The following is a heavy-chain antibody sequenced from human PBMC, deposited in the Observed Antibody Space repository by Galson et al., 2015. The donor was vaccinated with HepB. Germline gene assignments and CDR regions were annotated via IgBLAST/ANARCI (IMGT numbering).Heavy chain of an antibody. CDR2: IRQDGSEK. Sequence: SLRLSCAASGFTFSSYWMSWVRQAPGKGLEWVAHIRQDGSEKYYVDSVKGRFTISGDNAKNSLYLQMDSLRAEDTAVYYCARTRNSGYAIDAFDIWGQGTMVTVSS. J-gene: IGHJ3*02. D-gene: IGHD5-12*01. V-gene: IGHV3-7*01. CDR1: GFTFSSYW. CDR3: ARTRNSGYAIDAFDI.